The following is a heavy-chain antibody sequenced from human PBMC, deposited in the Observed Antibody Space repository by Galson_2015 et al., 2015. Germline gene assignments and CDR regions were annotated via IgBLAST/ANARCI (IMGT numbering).Heavy chain of an antibody. CDR2: INSDGTST. CDR1: GFTFSSYW. Sequence: SLRLSCAASGFTFSSYWMHWVRQAPGKGLVWVSRINSDGTSTSYADSVKGRFTISRDNAKNQLYLQMNSLRAGDTAVYYCAREAGYCSSTSCPYYYYMDVWGKGTTVTVSS. D-gene: IGHD2-2*01. V-gene: IGHV3-74*01. J-gene: IGHJ6*03. CDR3: AREAGYCSSTSCPYYYYMDV.